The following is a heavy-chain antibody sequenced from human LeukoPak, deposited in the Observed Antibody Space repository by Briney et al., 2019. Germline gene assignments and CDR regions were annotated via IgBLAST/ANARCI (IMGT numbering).Heavy chain of an antibody. CDR2: MNTNSNT. CDR3: AITVDCRATTDCYSYFHH. V-gene: IGHV3-74*01. D-gene: IGHD2-21*02. J-gene: IGHJ1*01. CDR1: GFTFSSYA. Sequence: PGGSLRLSCAASGFTFSSYAINWVRQAPGKGLEWVSGMNTNSNTYYADSVKGRFTISRDNAKDTLYLQVNSLRAEDTAVYYCAITVDCRATTDCYSYFHHWGQGTLVTVSS.